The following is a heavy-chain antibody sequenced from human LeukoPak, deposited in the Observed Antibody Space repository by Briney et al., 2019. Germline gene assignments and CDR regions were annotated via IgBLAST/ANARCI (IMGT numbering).Heavy chain of an antibody. CDR1: GFNVSSSY. V-gene: IGHV3-53*01. D-gene: IGHD4-17*01. Sequence: GGSLRLSCVASGFNVSSSYMSWVRQAPGKGLEWVSAIYRAGTTYYADSVKGRFTISRDNSKNRLYLQMNSLRAEDTAVYYCARDPVTVTNYGMDVWGQGTTVTVSS. CDR3: ARDPVTVTNYGMDV. CDR2: IYRAGTT. J-gene: IGHJ6*02.